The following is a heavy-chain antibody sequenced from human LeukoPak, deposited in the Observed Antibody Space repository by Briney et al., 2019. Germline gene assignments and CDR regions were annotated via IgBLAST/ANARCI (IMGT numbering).Heavy chain of an antibody. Sequence: ASVKVSCKASGYTFTTYGITWVRQAPGQGLAWTGWISAYNGNTHYAENLQGRLTMTTDTSTSTAYMELRSLTSDDTAVYYCARDLDILTAYYSGYWGQGTLVTVS. V-gene: IGHV1-18*04. CDR3: ARDLDILTAYYSGY. D-gene: IGHD3-9*01. CDR2: ISAYNGNT. CDR1: GYTFTTYG. J-gene: IGHJ4*02.